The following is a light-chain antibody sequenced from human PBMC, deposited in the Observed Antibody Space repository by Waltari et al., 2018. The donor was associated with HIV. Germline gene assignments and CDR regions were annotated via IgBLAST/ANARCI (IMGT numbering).Light chain of an antibody. Sequence: DIQLTQSPSSLSASLGGRVTITCRASQSISNYLNWYQQKPGKAPKLLIFAASTLPSGVPTRFSGSGSGTDFSLTISTLQAEDFATYYCQQSYDTPLTFGQGTRLEIK. CDR1: QSISNY. V-gene: IGKV1-39*01. CDR3: QQSYDTPLT. CDR2: AAS. J-gene: IGKJ5*01.